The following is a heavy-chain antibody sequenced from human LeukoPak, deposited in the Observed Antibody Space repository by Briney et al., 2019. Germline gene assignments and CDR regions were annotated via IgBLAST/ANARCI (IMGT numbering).Heavy chain of an antibody. J-gene: IGHJ4*02. D-gene: IGHD3-10*01. V-gene: IGHV4-59*01. CDR2: IYYNGST. CDR1: GVSISSFF. Sequence: SETLSLTCTVSGVSISSFFWSWIRQPPGKGLEWIGYIYYNGSTNYNSSLKSRVTISVDTSKNQFSLKMSSVTAADTAVYYCARGRGIDYWGQGTLVTVSS. CDR3: ARGRGIDY.